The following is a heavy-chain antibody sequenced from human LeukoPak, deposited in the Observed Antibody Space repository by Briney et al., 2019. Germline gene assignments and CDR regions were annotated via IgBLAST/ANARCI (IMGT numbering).Heavy chain of an antibody. CDR3: ANTILGDYYYYYMDV. D-gene: IGHD3-3*01. CDR1: GGSISSSSYY. CDR2: IYYSGST. Sequence: SETLSLTCTVSGGSISSSSYYWGWIRQPPGKGLEWIGSIYYSGSTYYNPSLKSRVTISVGTSKNQFSLKLSSVTAADTAVYYCANTILGDYYYYYMDVWGKGTTVTVSS. J-gene: IGHJ6*03. V-gene: IGHV4-39*01.